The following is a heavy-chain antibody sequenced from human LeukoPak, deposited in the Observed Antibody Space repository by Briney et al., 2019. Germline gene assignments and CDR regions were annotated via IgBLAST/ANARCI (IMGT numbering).Heavy chain of an antibody. D-gene: IGHD3-10*01. V-gene: IGHV1-2*02. J-gene: IGHJ5*02. Sequence: ASVKVSFEASGYTFTGYYMHWVRQAPGQGLEWMGWINPNSGGTNYAQKFQGRVTMTRDTSISTAYMELSGLRSDDTAVYYCARANMVRGVGLFFDRNWFDPWGQGTLVTVSS. CDR2: INPNSGGT. CDR3: ARANMVRGVGLFFDRNWFDP. CDR1: GYTFTGYY.